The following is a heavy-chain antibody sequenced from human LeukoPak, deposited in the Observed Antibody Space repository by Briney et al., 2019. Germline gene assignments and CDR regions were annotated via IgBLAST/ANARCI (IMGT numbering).Heavy chain of an antibody. CDR2: IRSNAYGGTT. V-gene: IGHV3-49*04. J-gene: IGHJ4*02. Sequence: GGSLRLSCTTSGFPFGDYAMNWVRQAPGKGLQWVGFIRSNAYGGTTEYAASVKGRFTISRDNSRGIAYLQMDSLIIEDTAIYYCSRGDSGDYDYWGQGTLVTVSS. D-gene: IGHD4-17*01. CDR3: SRGDSGDYDY. CDR1: GFPFGDYA.